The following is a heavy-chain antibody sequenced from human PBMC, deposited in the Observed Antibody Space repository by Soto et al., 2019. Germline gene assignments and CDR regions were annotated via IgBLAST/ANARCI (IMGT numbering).Heavy chain of an antibody. CDR3: VRDRGY. Sequence: QVQLQESGPGLVRPSETLSLICTVSGGSVTTGTYQWSWIRQPPGKGLEWIGYISSSGSTNYNPPLKSRVTISVDTSKNQFSLRLSSVTAADTAGYYCVRDRGYWGQGTLVTVSS. V-gene: IGHV4-61*01. CDR2: ISSSGST. CDR1: GGSVTTGTYQ. J-gene: IGHJ4*02.